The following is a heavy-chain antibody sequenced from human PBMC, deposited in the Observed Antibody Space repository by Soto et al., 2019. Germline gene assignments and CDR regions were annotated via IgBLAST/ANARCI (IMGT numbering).Heavy chain of an antibody. J-gene: IGHJ6*03. CDR1: GDSVSSNSAA. V-gene: IGHV6-1*01. D-gene: IGHD3-9*01. Sequence: SQTLSLTCAISGDSVSSNSAAWHWIRQSPSRGLEWLGRTYYRSKWYNDYAVSVKSRITINPDTSKNQFSLQLNSVTPEDTAVYYCAREGGPHLSLENYYYYYMDVRGKRTAVTVSS. CDR2: TYYRSKWYN. CDR3: AREGGPHLSLENYYYYYMDV.